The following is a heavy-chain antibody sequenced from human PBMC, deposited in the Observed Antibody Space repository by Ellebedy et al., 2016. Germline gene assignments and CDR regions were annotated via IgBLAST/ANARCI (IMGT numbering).Heavy chain of an antibody. CDR3: ARSREYCSGGTCDRSVDV. CDR1: GFTFSRYA. V-gene: IGHV3-30*04. D-gene: IGHD2-15*01. J-gene: IGHJ6*03. CDR2: IAFSGTHE. Sequence: GESLKISCAASGFTFSRYAMHWVRQAPGEGLEWLAVIAFSGTHEYYAASMKGRFTISRDNSKNTLFLQMNSLGVEDTAVYYCARSREYCSGGTCDRSVDVWGKGATVTVSS.